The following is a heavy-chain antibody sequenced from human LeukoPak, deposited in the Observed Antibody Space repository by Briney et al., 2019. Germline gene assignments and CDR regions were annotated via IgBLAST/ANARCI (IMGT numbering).Heavy chain of an antibody. CDR2: IRGSSSTI. V-gene: IGHV3-48*01. D-gene: IGHD1-26*01. CDR1: GFTFSSYS. J-gene: IGHJ4*02. Sequence: PGGSLRLSCAASGFTFSSYSMNWVRQAPGKGLEWVSYIRGSSSTIYYADSVKGRFTISRDNAKNSLYLQMNSLRAEDTAVYYCARDPHSLDYWGQGTLVTVSS. CDR3: ARDPHSLDY.